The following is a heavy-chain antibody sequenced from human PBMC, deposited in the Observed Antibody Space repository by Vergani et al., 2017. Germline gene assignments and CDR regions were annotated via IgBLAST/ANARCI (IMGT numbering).Heavy chain of an antibody. V-gene: IGHV2-5*01. D-gene: IGHD5-24*01. J-gene: IGHJ4*02. CDR1: WFSLSTSGVG. CDR3: AHTHGYNYVGDFDY. CDR2: IYWNEDK. Sequence: QITLKESGPTLVKPTQTLTLTCTFSWFSLSTSGVGVGWIRQPPGKALEWLSLIYWNEDKRYSPSLKSRLTITKDTSKNQVVLTMTNIDPVDTATYYCAHTHGYNYVGDFDYWGQGTLVTVSS.